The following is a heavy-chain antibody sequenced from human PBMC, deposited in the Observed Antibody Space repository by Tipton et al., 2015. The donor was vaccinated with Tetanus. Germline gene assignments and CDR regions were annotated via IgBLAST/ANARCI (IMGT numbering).Heavy chain of an antibody. CDR1: GGSVNSGGYY. J-gene: IGHJ4*02. Sequence: TLSLTCTVSGGSVNSGGYYWSWIRQPPGRGLEWIGEIHPSGSTNYNSSLKSRVTLSQDTSKSQFSLKVNSVTAADTAVYFCARGPLENEGYFDSWGQGILVTVTA. D-gene: IGHD1-1*01. V-gene: IGHV4-61*08. CDR2: IHPSGST. CDR3: ARGPLENEGYFDS.